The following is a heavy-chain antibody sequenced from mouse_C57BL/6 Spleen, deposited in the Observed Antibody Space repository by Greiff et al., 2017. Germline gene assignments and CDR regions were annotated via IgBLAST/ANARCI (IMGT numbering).Heavy chain of an antibody. Sequence: EVQVVESGGDLVKPGGSLKLSCAASGFTFSSYGMSWVRQTPDKRLEWVATISSGGSYTYYPDSVKGRFTISRDNAKNTLYLQMSSLKSEDTAMYYCARDYGSSSSFDYWGQGTTLTVSS. CDR3: ARDYGSSSSFDY. V-gene: IGHV5-6*01. D-gene: IGHD1-1*01. CDR1: GFTFSSYG. J-gene: IGHJ2*01. CDR2: ISSGGSYT.